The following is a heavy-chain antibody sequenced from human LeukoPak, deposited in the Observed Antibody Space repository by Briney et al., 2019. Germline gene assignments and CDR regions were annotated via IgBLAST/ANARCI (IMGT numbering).Heavy chain of an antibody. CDR2: IYYSGST. V-gene: IGHV4-30-4*01. J-gene: IGHJ3*02. Sequence: PSETLSLTCTVSGVSISSGDYYWSWIRQPPGKGLEWIGYIYYSGSTYYNPSLKSRVTISVDTSKNQFSLKLSSVTAADTAVYYCARDHPPDYGVREDAFDIWGQGTMVTVSS. CDR1: GVSISSGDYY. D-gene: IGHD4-17*01. CDR3: ARDHPPDYGVREDAFDI.